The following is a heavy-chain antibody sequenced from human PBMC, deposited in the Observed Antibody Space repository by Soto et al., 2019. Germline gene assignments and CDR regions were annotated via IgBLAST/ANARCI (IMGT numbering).Heavy chain of an antibody. CDR3: ARLLLHGLNGDDY. V-gene: IGHV4-30-4*01. J-gene: IGHJ4*02. Sequence: TSQTLSLTCTVSGGSISSGDYYWSWIRQPPGKGLEWIGYIYYSGRTYHNPSLKSRVTISVDTSKNQFSLKLTSVTAADTAVYYCARLLLHGLNGDDYWGQGILVTVSS. D-gene: IGHD1-26*01. CDR2: IYYSGRT. CDR1: GGSISSGDYY.